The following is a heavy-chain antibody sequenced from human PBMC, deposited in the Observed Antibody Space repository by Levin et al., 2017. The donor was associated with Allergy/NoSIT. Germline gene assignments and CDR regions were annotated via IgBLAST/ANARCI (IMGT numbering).Heavy chain of an antibody. V-gene: IGHV3-23*01. CDR2: ISNTGDT. CDR1: GFTFSSFA. J-gene: IGHJ4*02. Sequence: GESLKISCAASGFTFSSFAMNWVRQAPGKGLEWVSGISNTGDTSYADSVKGRFTISRDNSKNTLFLQMKSLRAEDTAVYYCGGVKNFELWRRPFDYWGQGTQVTVSS. D-gene: IGHD3-3*01. CDR3: GGVKNFELWRRPFDY.